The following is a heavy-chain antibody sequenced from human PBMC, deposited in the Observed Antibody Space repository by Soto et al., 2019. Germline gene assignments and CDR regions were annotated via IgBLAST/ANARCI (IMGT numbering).Heavy chain of an antibody. Sequence: QVQLVQSGAEVKKPGASVKVSCKASGYTFTSYDINWVRQATGQGLEWMGWMNPNSGNTGYAQKFQGRVTMTRNTSISTAYMELSSLRSEDTAVYYCARGPPTRRGQQLDYWGQGALVTVSS. J-gene: IGHJ4*02. CDR1: GYTFTSYD. D-gene: IGHD6-13*01. V-gene: IGHV1-8*01. CDR3: ARGPPTRRGQQLDY. CDR2: MNPNSGNT.